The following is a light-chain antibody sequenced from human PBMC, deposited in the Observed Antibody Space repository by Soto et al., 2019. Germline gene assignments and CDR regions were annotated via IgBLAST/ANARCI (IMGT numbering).Light chain of an antibody. CDR1: QSVSRY. J-gene: IGKJ5*01. CDR3: QQRNYWRRGT. Sequence: ESVFPRSPATLYLSPGERATLSCRASQSVSRYLAWYQQKPGQAPRLLIYDASNRATGVPARFSGSGSGTDFTLTISSLEPEDFAVYYCQQRNYWRRGTFGQGTRLEIK. V-gene: IGKV3-11*01. CDR2: DAS.